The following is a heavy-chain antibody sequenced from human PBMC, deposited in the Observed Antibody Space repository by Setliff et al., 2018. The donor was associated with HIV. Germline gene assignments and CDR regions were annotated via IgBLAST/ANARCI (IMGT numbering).Heavy chain of an antibody. CDR1: GGPISTYY. V-gene: IGHV4-59*08. Sequence: SETLSLTCTVSGGPISTYYWSWIRQPPGKGLEWIGSIYFTGSSDNNPSLKSRLTISLDTSKNQFSLKLSSVTAADTAVYYCARQERYCTSADCYRYFNYWGQGTLVTVSS. J-gene: IGHJ4*02. CDR3: ARQERYCTSADCYRYFNY. D-gene: IGHD2-2*02. CDR2: IYFTGSS.